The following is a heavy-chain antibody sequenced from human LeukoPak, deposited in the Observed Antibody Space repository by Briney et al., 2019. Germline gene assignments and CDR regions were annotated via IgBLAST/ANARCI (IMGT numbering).Heavy chain of an antibody. CDR1: DGSISSGSDY. J-gene: IGHJ5*02. Sequence: SQTLSLTCTISDGSISSGSDYWSWIRQPPGKGLEWIGYIAYSGSTYYNPSLKSRITISADTSKNQFSLKVTSVTAADTALYYCARSLHNWFDPWGQGTLVTVSS. CDR2: IAYSGST. V-gene: IGHV4-30-4*01. CDR3: ARSLHNWFDP.